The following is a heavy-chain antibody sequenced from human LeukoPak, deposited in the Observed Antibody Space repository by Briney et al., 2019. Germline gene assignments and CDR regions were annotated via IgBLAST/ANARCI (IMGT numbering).Heavy chain of an antibody. J-gene: IGHJ4*02. D-gene: IGHD3-10*01. V-gene: IGHV4-31*03. Sequence: PSETLSLTCTVSADSLSSGGHYWAWIRQLPGKGLESIGFIHHSGSSRHNPSLKDRVAISVDASRKQFALGLSSVTAADTAIYYCARGGNRFGGFYFDYWGQGIQVIVSS. CDR2: IHHSGSS. CDR3: ARGGNRFGGFYFDY. CDR1: ADSLSSGGHY.